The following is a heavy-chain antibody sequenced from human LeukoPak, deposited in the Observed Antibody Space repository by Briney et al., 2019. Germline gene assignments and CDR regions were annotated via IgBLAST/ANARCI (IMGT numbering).Heavy chain of an antibody. D-gene: IGHD3-3*01. CDR3: ARGTYDFWSGYYYYGMDV. J-gene: IGHJ6*02. V-gene: IGHV4-31*03. CDR2: IYYSGST. Sequence: PSQTLSLTCTVSGGSISSGGYYWSWIRQHPGKGLEWIGYIYYSGSTYYNPSLKSRVTISVDTSKNQFSLKLSSVTAADTAVYYCARGTYDFWSGYYYYGMDVWGQGTTVTVSS. CDR1: GGSISSGGYY.